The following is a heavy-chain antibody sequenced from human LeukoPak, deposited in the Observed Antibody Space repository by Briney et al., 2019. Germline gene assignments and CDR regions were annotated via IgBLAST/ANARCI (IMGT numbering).Heavy chain of an antibody. CDR1: GFTFSSYW. Sequence: GGSLRLSCAASGFTFSSYWMHWVRQAPGKGLVWVSRINSDGSRTNYADSVKGRFTIFRDNAKNTLYLQMSSLRAEDTAVYYCARSHDYNNYGGRAFDIWGQGTMVTVSS. V-gene: IGHV3-74*01. CDR3: ARSHDYNNYGGRAFDI. J-gene: IGHJ3*02. CDR2: INSDGSRT. D-gene: IGHD4-11*01.